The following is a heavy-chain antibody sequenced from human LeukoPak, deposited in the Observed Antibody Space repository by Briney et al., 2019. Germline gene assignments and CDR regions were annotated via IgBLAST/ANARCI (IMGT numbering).Heavy chain of an antibody. CDR1: GFTFSRYW. Sequence: PGGSLRLSCEASGFTFSRYWMHWVRQAPGKGLVWVSRIKSDGKTNYADSVKGRLTISRDNDKNTVSLQMDSLRAEETGVYYCARAPSEVGGYYPEYFRHWGQGTLVTVSS. D-gene: IGHD3-22*01. CDR3: ARAPSEVGGYYPEYFRH. V-gene: IGHV3-74*01. CDR2: IKSDGKT. J-gene: IGHJ1*01.